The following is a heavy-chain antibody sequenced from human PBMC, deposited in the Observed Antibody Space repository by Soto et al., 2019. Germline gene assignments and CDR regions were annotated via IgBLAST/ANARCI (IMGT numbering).Heavy chain of an antibody. CDR3: ARVFYDILTGFSLDSGIDV. CDR2: ISYDGSNK. D-gene: IGHD3-9*01. V-gene: IGHV3-30-3*01. Sequence: GGSLRLSCAASGFTFSSYAMHWVRQAPGKGLEGVAVISYDGSNKYYADSVKGRFTISRDNSKNTLYLQMNSLRAEDTAVYYCARVFYDILTGFSLDSGIDVWGQGTTVTVSS. CDR1: GFTFSSYA. J-gene: IGHJ6*02.